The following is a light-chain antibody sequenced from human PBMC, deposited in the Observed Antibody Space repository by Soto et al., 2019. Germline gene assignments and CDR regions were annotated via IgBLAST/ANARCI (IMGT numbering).Light chain of an antibody. CDR1: SSDVGGYNY. V-gene: IGLV2-14*03. CDR2: DVS. CDR3: SSYTGSSAVV. Sequence: QSALTQPASVSGSPGQSITISCTGTSSDVGGYNYVSWYQQHPGKAPKLMIYDVSNRPSGVSNRFSGSKSVNTASLTISGLQAEDVADYYCSSYTGSSAVVFGGGTKLTVL. J-gene: IGLJ2*01.